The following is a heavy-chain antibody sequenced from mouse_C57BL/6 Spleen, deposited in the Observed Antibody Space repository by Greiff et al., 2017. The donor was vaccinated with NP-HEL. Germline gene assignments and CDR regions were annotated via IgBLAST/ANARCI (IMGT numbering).Heavy chain of an antibody. J-gene: IGHJ1*03. CDR3: TREDGSSYWYFDV. CDR2: ISSGGDYI. D-gene: IGHD1-1*01. V-gene: IGHV5-9-1*02. CDR1: GFTFSSYA. Sequence: EVQGVESGEGLVKPGGSLKLSCAASGFTFSSYAMSWVRQTPEKRLEWVAYISSGGDYIYYADTVKGRFTISRDNARNTLYLQMSSLKSEDTAMYYCTREDGSSYWYFDVWGTGTTVTVSS.